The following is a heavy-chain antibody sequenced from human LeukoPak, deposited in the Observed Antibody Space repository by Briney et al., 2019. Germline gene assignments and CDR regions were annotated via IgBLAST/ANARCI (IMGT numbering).Heavy chain of an antibody. CDR2: ISWDGGST. CDR1: GFTFDDYA. D-gene: IGHD6-19*01. J-gene: IGHJ1*01. Sequence: GGSLRLSCAASGFTFDDYAMHWVGQAPGKGLEWVSLISWDGGSTYYADSVKGRFTISRDNSKNSLYLQMNSLRAEDTALYYCAKDIAAVAGTTSNFQHWGQGTLVTVSS. CDR3: AKDIAAVAGTTSNFQH. V-gene: IGHV3-43D*03.